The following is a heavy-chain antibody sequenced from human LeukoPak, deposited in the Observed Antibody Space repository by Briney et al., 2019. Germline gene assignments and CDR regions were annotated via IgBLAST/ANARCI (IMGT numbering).Heavy chain of an antibody. CDR2: INPNSGGT. CDR1: EYTFTGYY. V-gene: IGHV1-2*02. Sequence: ASVKVSCKASEYTFTGYYMHWVRQAPGQGLEWMGWINPNSGGTNYAQKFQGRVTMTRDTSISTAYMELSRLRSDDTAVYYCARDRLWFGNYYYYMDVWGKGTTVTISS. CDR3: ARDRLWFGNYYYYMDV. D-gene: IGHD3-10*01. J-gene: IGHJ6*03.